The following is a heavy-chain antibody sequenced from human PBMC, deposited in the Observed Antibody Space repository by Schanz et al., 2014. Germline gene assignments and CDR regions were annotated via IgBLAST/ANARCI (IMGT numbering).Heavy chain of an antibody. CDR1: GDSISSDAFY. V-gene: IGHV4-31*03. D-gene: IGHD6-6*01. CDR2: IYYSGGT. CDR3: ARDRLAAQGIDS. Sequence: QVQLQESGPGLVEPSQTLSLTCTVSGDSISSDAFYWTWIRQHPGKGLEWVGYIYYSGGTYYSPSLKSRVSISLDTSKNQFSLNLSSVTAADTAVYYCARDRLAAQGIDSWGQGTLXTVSS. J-gene: IGHJ4*02.